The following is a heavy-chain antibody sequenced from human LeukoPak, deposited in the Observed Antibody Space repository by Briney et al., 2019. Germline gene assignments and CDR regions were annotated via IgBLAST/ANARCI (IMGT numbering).Heavy chain of an antibody. Sequence: GGSLRLSCAASGFTFSSYGMHWVRQAPGKGLEWVAVVWYDGSNKYYADSVKGRFTISRDNSKNTLYLQMNSLRAEDTAVYYCAKDLYYDFWSGYYTPDYYMDVWGKGTRSPSP. V-gene: IGHV3-33*06. CDR3: AKDLYYDFWSGYYTPDYYMDV. CDR1: GFTFSSYG. D-gene: IGHD3-3*01. J-gene: IGHJ6*03. CDR2: VWYDGSNK.